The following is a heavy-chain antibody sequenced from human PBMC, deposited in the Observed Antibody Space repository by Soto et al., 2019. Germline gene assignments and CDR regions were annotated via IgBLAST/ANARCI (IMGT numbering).Heavy chain of an antibody. CDR2: INAGNGNT. CDR3: ARGGGVGFGDYTTGGMDV. CDR1: GYTFTSYA. D-gene: IGHD2-8*02. Sequence: QVPLVQSGAEVKKPGASVKVSCKASGYTFTSYAMHWVRQAPGQRLEWMGWINAGNGNTKYSQKFQGRGTITRDTSARTAYMELSSLRSEDTAVYYCARGGGVGFGDYTTGGMDVWGQGTTVTVSS. V-gene: IGHV1-3*01. J-gene: IGHJ6*02.